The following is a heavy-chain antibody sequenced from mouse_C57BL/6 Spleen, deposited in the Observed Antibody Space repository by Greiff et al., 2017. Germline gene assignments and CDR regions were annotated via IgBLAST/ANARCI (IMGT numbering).Heavy chain of an antibody. CDR1: GYAFSSSW. CDR2: IYPGDGDT. D-gene: IGHD1-1*01. Sequence: QVQLQQSGPELVKPGASVKISCKASGYAFSSSWMNWVKQRPGKGLEWIGRIYPGDGDTNYNGKFKGKATLTADKSSSTAYMQLSSLTSEDSAVYFCARVTTTGAMDYWGQGTSVTVSS. J-gene: IGHJ4*01. V-gene: IGHV1-82*01. CDR3: ARVTTTGAMDY.